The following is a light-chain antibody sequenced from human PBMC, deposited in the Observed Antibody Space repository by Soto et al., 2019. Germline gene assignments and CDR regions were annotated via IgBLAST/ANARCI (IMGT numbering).Light chain of an antibody. J-gene: IGKJ4*01. CDR2: KAS. CDR1: QSISSW. Sequence: DIQMTQSPSTLSASVGDRVTITCRASQSISSWLAWYQQKPVKAPKLLIYKASSLQSGVPSRFSGSGSGTEFTLTISSLQPDDFATYYCQQYNSYPLTFGGGTKVEIK. V-gene: IGKV1-5*03. CDR3: QQYNSYPLT.